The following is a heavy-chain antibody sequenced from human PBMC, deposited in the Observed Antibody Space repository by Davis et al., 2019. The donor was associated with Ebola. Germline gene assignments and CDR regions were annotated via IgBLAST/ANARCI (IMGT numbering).Heavy chain of an antibody. CDR1: GFTVSSNY. V-gene: IGHV3-66*01. CDR2: IYSGGST. J-gene: IGHJ6*02. Sequence: GESLKISCAASGFTVSSNYMSWVRQAPGKGLEWVSVIYSGGSTYYADSVKGRFTISRDNSKNTLYLQMNSLRAEDTAVYYCASNYLYYYYGMDVWGQGTTVTVSS. CDR3: ASNYLYYYYGMDV. D-gene: IGHD4-11*01.